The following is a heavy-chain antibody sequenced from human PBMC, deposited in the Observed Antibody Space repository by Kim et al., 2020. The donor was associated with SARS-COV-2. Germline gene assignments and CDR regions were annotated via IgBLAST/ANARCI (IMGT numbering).Heavy chain of an antibody. CDR2: TSFDGSNK. D-gene: IGHD3-10*01. Sequence: GSLRLSCAASGFTFSNCGIHWVRQAPGKGLEWVGVTSFDGSNKYYADSVKGRFTISRDNSKKTVFLQMNSLRAEDTALYYCAKDCYVSGTYYIHTYYYGMDVWGQGTTVTVSS. CDR3: AKDCYVSGTYYIHTYYYGMDV. V-gene: IGHV3-30*18. J-gene: IGHJ6*02. CDR1: GFTFSNCG.